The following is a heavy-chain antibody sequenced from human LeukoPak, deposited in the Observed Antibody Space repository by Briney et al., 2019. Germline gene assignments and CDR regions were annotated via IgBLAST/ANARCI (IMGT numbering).Heavy chain of an antibody. J-gene: IGHJ3*02. CDR2: IYPGGSDT. Sequence: PGESLKISCKGSGYSFTSYWIGWVRQMPGKGLEWMGIIYPGGSDTRYSPSFQGQVTISADKSISTAYLQWSSLKASDTAMYYCARGLRYFDWLSSGAFDIWGQGTMVTVSS. V-gene: IGHV5-51*01. D-gene: IGHD3-9*01. CDR1: GYSFTSYW. CDR3: ARGLRYFDWLSSGAFDI.